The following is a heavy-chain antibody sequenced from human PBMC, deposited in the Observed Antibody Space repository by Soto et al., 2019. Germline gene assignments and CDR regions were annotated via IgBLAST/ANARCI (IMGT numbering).Heavy chain of an antibody. J-gene: IGHJ5*02. D-gene: IGHD3-22*01. V-gene: IGHV4-59*12. CDR1: GGPISSYY. Sequence: SETLSLTCTVSGGPISSYYWSWIRQPPGKGLEWIGYVYYSASTNYKPSLKSRDTISVDTSKNQFSLKLVSVTAADTAVFYCARGLASFYDSSGSPNWFDPWGQGTLVTVSS. CDR3: ARGLASFYDSSGSPNWFDP. CDR2: VYYSAST.